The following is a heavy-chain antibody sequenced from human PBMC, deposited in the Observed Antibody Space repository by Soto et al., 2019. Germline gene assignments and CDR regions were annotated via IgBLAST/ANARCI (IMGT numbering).Heavy chain of an antibody. V-gene: IGHV4-30-4*01. CDR1: GGSISSGDYY. CDR2: IYYSGST. J-gene: IGHJ5*02. Sequence: PSETLSLTCTVSGGSISSGDYYWSWIRQPPGKGLEWIGYIYYSGSTYYNPSLKSRVTISVDTSKNQFSLKLSSVTAADTAVYYCARDALKYYYGSGSHFDPWGQGPLVTVSS. D-gene: IGHD3-10*01. CDR3: ARDALKYYYGSGSHFDP.